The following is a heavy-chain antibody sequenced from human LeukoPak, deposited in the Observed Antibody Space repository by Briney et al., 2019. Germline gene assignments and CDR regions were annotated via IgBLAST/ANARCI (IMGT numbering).Heavy chain of an antibody. V-gene: IGHV4-34*01. D-gene: IGHD3-16*01. Sequence: SETLSLTCAVYGGSFSGYYWSWIRQPPGKGLEWIGEINHSGSTNYNPSLKSRVTISVDTSKNQFSLKLSSVTAADTAVYYCARYDWAKYFDYWGQGTPVTVSS. J-gene: IGHJ4*02. CDR2: INHSGST. CDR1: GGSFSGYY. CDR3: ARYDWAKYFDY.